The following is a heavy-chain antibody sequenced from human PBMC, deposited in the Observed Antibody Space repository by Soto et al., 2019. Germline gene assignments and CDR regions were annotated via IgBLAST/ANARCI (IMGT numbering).Heavy chain of an antibody. D-gene: IGHD3-16*01. V-gene: IGHV3-23*01. CDR3: ANRGGGY. CDR2: VSGSGAST. Sequence: GWSLRLSCASYGLTFTSYAMTWVRQAPGKGLEWVSAVSGSGASTYYADSVKGRFTISRDNSKNMVYLQMNSLRADDTAVYYCANRGGGYWGQGT. CDR1: GLTFTSYA. J-gene: IGHJ4*02.